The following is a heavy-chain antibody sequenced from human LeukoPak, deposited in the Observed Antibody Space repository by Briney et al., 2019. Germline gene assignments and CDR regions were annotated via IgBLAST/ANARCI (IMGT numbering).Heavy chain of an antibody. V-gene: IGHV3-64D*09. D-gene: IGHD1-1*01. J-gene: IGHJ4*02. CDR1: GFTFSNYA. CDR2: ITNNGVST. Sequence: GGSLRLSCSASGFTFSNYALAWVRQAPGKGLEYVSVITNNGVSTYYADSVKGRFTVSRDNSKSTLYLQMSSLRAEDTAMYYCAMNWNCDYWGQGTLVTVSS. CDR3: AMNWNCDY.